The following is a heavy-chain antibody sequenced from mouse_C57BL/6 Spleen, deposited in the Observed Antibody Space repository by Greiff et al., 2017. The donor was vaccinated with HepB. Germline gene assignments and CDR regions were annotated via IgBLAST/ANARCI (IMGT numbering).Heavy chain of an antibody. Sequence: EVQLQQSGPELVKPGASVKIPCKASGYTFTDYNMDWVKQSPGKSLEWIGDINPNNGGTIYNQKFKGKATLTVDKSSSTAYMELRSLTSEDTAVYYCERRGLTTVVARWYFDVWGTGTTVTVSS. D-gene: IGHD1-1*01. J-gene: IGHJ1*03. CDR2: INPNNGGT. V-gene: IGHV1-18*01. CDR1: GYTFTDYN. CDR3: ERRGLTTVVARWYFDV.